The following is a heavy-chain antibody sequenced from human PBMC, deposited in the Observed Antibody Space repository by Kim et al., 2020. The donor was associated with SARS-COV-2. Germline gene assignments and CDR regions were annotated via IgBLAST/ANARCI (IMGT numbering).Heavy chain of an antibody. CDR1: GFTFSSYG. V-gene: IGHV3-33*01. CDR3: ARTLVLSGYYGMDV. Sequence: GGSLRLSCAASGFTFSSYGMHWVRQAPGKGLEWVAVIWYDGSNKYYADSVKGRFTISSDNTKNTPFLQMNSMRAEDTAVYYCARTLVLSGYYGMDVWGQG. D-gene: IGHD3-10*01. CDR2: IWYDGSNK. J-gene: IGHJ6*02.